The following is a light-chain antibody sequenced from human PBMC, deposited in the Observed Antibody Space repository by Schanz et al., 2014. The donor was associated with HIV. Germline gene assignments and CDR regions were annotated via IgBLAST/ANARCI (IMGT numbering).Light chain of an antibody. CDR3: QQYYNSPRT. CDR1: QDISNF. V-gene: IGKV1-8*01. J-gene: IGKJ1*01. CDR2: GAS. Sequence: AIRMTQSPSSISASTGDRVTISCRAGQDISNFLAWYQQKPGKAPKLLIYGASTLQSGVLSRFSGSGSGTDFTLTISCLQSEDFGNYYCQQYYNSPRTFGQGTTVEIK.